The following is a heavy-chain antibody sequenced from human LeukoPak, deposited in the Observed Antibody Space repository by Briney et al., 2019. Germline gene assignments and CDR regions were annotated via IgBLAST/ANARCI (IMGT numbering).Heavy chain of an antibody. J-gene: IGHJ5*02. D-gene: IGHD3-22*01. CDR3: ARFCNYYDSSGYYYGFDP. CDR1: RGSVSSSSNK. V-gene: IGHV4-61*01. CDR2: IYYSGST. Sequence: SETLSLTCTVSRGSVSSSSNKWSWIRQPPGKGLEWIGYIYYSGSTNYNPSLKSRVTISVDTSKNQFSLKLSSVTAADTAVYYCARFCNYYDSSGYYYGFDPWGQGTLVTVSS.